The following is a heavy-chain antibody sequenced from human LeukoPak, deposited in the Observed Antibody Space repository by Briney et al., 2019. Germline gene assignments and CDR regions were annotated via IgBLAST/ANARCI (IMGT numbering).Heavy chain of an antibody. J-gene: IGHJ3*02. V-gene: IGHV3-66*01. D-gene: IGHD3-10*01. CDR3: ARRILLSGFDI. Sequence: GESLRLSCAASGFTVSSNHMGWVRQAPGKGLEWVSVIYPSGTTQYAVSVRGRFTIYRDISKNTLYLQMNSLRDEDTAVYFCARRILLSGFDIWGHGTMVTVSS. CDR2: IYPSGTT. CDR1: GFTVSSNH.